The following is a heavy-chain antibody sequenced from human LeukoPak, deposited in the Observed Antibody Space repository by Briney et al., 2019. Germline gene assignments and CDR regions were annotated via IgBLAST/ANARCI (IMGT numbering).Heavy chain of an antibody. Sequence: ASVKVSCKASGYTFTSYAVHWVRQAPGQGLEWVAWIHAGNGNTKYSQKFQGRVTITRDTSASTAYMELSSLRSEDTAVYYCAREGIVGAIFAYYYYGMDVWGQGTTVTVSS. V-gene: IGHV1-3*01. CDR3: AREGIVGAIFAYYYYGMDV. CDR1: GYTFTSYA. CDR2: IHAGNGNT. J-gene: IGHJ6*02. D-gene: IGHD1-26*01.